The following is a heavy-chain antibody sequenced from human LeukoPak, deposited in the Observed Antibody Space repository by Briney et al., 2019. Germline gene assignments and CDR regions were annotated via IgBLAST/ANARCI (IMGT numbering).Heavy chain of an antibody. Sequence: PGGSLRLSCAASGFTFSSYAMSWVRQAPGKGLEWVSAISGSGGSTYYADSVKGRYTISRDNSKNTLYLQMNSLRAEGTAVYYCASTRFLEWLLPDYWGQGTLVTVSS. V-gene: IGHV3-23*01. CDR1: GFTFSSYA. CDR2: ISGSGGST. CDR3: ASTRFLEWLLPDY. J-gene: IGHJ4*02. D-gene: IGHD3-3*01.